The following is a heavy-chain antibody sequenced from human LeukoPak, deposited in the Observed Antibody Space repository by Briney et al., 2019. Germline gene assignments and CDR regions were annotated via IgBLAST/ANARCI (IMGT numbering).Heavy chain of an antibody. CDR1: GFTVSSNY. V-gene: IGHV3-66*01. CDR2: IYSGGST. D-gene: IGHD6-13*01. Sequence: TGGSLRLSCAASGFTVSSNYMSWVRQAPGKGLEWVSIIYSGGSTYYADSVKGRFTISRDNSKNTLYLQNNSLTAEDTAVYYCASGSSSWYIYFDCWGQGTLVTVSS. CDR3: ASGSSSWYIYFDC. J-gene: IGHJ4*02.